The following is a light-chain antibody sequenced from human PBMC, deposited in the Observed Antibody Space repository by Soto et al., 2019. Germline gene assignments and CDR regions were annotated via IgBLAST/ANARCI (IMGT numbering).Light chain of an antibody. CDR2: DVS. V-gene: IGLV2-14*01. J-gene: IGLJ1*01. CDR1: ISDVGGYDY. CDR3: SSYTTSSTYV. Sequence: QSALTQPASVSGSPGQSITISCPGTISDVGGYDYVSWYQQHPGKAPKLMIYDVSNRPSGVSNRFSGSKSGNTASLTISGLQADDEADYYCSSYTTSSTYVFGTGTKLTVL.